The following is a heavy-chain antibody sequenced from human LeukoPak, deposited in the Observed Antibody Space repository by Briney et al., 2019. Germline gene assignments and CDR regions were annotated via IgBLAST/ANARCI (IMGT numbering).Heavy chain of an antibody. V-gene: IGHV5-51*01. CDR1: GYSFTSYW. CDR2: IYPGDSDT. J-gene: IGHJ5*02. CDR3: ATSTAAGRSWFDP. Sequence: KVSCKASGYSFTSYWIGWVRQMPGKGLEWMGIIYPGDSDTRYSPSFQGQVTISADKSISTAYLQWSSLKAPDTAMYYCATSTAAGRSWFDPWGQGTLVTVSS. D-gene: IGHD6-13*01.